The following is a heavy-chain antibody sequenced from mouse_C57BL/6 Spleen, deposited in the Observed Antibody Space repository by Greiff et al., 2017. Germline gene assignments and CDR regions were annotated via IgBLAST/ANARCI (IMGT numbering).Heavy chain of an antibody. V-gene: IGHV1-64*01. CDR1: GYTFTSYW. D-gene: IGHD2-3*01. CDR3: ARWDDGYPLDY. CDR2: IHPNSGST. J-gene: IGHJ2*01. Sequence: VQLQQPGAELVKPGASVKLSCKASGYTFTSYWMHWVKQRPGQGLEWIGMIHPNSGSTNYNEKFESKATLTVDKSSSTAYMQLSSLTSEDSAVYYCARWDDGYPLDYWGQGTTLTVSS.